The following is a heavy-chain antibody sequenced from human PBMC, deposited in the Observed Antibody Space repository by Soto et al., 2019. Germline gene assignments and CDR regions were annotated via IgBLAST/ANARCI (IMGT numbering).Heavy chain of an antibody. CDR1: GFTFSSYA. J-gene: IGHJ6*02. CDR2: ISGSGGST. D-gene: IGHD3-10*01. V-gene: IGHV3-23*01. Sequence: EVQLLESGGGLVQPGGALRLSCAASGFTFSSYAMSWVRQAPGKGLEWVSAISGSGGSTYYADPAKCRFTISRDNSKNTLYLQMNSLRAEDTAVYYCASCRGCGELLPMDVWGQGTTVTVSS. CDR3: ASCRGCGELLPMDV.